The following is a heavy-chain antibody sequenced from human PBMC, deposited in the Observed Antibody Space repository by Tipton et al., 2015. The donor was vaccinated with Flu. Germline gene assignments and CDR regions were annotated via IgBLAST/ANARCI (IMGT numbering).Heavy chain of an antibody. CDR2: INPGSGGT. CDR3: ARWGSLHATQYYFDY. D-gene: IGHD2/OR15-2a*01. CDR1: GYTFTADD. J-gene: IGHJ4*02. Sequence: QMQLVQSGAEVQKPGASVRVSCKTSGYTFTADDIHWVRQAPGQGLEWMGYINPGSGGTTYQQNFRGRVTMTRDTSINTAYMELSALKHDDTAVYYCARWGSLHATQYYFDYWGQGTLVTVSS. V-gene: IGHV1-2*02.